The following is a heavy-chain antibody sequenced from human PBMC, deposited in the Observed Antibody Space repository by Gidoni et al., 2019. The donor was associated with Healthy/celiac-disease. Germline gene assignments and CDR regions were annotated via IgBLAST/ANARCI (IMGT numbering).Heavy chain of an antibody. CDR3: ARQTPLRFFGP. V-gene: IGHV4-39*01. J-gene: IGHJ5*02. CDR2: IYYSGST. D-gene: IGHD3-3*01. CDR1: GGSISTSSYY. Sequence: QLQLQESGPGLVKPSETLSLTCTVSGGSISTSSYYWGWIRQPPGKGLEWIGSIYYSGSTYYNPSLKSRVTISVDTSKNQFSLKLSSVTAADTAVYYCARQTPLRFFGPWGQGTLVTVSS.